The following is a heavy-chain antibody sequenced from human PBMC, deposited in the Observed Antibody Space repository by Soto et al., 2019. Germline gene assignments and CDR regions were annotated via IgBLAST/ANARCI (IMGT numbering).Heavy chain of an antibody. Sequence: SETLSLTCTVSGGSISSGSSYWGWIRQPPGKGLEWIGYIYYSGSTNYNPSLKGRVSISVDTSKNQFSLKLSSVTAADTAVYYCARDSPDDILTDGGWFDPWGQGTLVTVSS. CDR2: IYYSGST. V-gene: IGHV4-39*07. D-gene: IGHD3-9*01. CDR3: ARDSPDDILTDGGWFDP. CDR1: GGSISSGSSY. J-gene: IGHJ5*02.